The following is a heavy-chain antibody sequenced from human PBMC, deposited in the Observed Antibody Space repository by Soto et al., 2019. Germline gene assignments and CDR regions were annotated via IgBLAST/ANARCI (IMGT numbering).Heavy chain of an antibody. V-gene: IGHV3-21*01. D-gene: IGHD6-6*01. Sequence: EVQLVESGGGLVKPGGSLRLSCAASGFTFSSYSMNWVRQAPGKGLEWVSSISSSSSYIYYADSVKGRFTISRDNAKNSLYLQMNSLRAEDTAVYYCARDLGRSSSYYYYYYMDVWGKGTTVTVSS. CDR2: ISSSSSYI. CDR3: ARDLGRSSSYYYYYYMDV. J-gene: IGHJ6*03. CDR1: GFTFSSYS.